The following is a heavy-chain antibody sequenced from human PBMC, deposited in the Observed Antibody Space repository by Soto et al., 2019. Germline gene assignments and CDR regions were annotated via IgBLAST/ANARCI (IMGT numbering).Heavy chain of an antibody. CDR2: ISSSSSYT. CDR1: GFTFSDYY. V-gene: IGHV3-11*06. J-gene: IGHJ4*02. D-gene: IGHD3-22*01. CDR3: ATGEGGHDSSGYYARPYYFDY. Sequence: PGGSLSLSCAASGFTFSDYYMSWIRQAPGKGLEWVSYISSSSSYTNYADSVKGRFTISRDNAKNSLYLQMNSLRAEDTAVYYCATGEGGHDSSGYYARPYYFDYWGQGTLVTVSS.